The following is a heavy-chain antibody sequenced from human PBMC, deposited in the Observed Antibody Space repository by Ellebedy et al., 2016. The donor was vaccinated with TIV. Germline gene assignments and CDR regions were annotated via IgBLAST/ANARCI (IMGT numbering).Heavy chain of an antibody. CDR3: ARDSSGYYYTVGAFDI. CDR2: IIPIFATA. J-gene: IGHJ3*02. V-gene: IGHV1-69*13. CDR1: GYSFGSYG. Sequence: AASVKVSCKASGYSFGSYGISWVRQAPGQGLEWMGGIIPIFATANYAQKFQGRVTITADESTSTAYMELSSLRSEDTAVYYCARDSSGYYYTVGAFDIWGQGTMVTVSS. D-gene: IGHD3-22*01.